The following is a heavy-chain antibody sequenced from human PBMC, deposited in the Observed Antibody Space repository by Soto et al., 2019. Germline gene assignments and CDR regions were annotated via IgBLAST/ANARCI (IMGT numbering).Heavy chain of an antibody. CDR3: ARGIGIAAAGTWFYYYYMDV. V-gene: IGHV4-59*01. Sequence: PSETLSLTCTVSGGSISSYYWSWIRQPPGKGLEWIGYIYYSGSTNYNPSLNSRVTISVDTSKNQFSLKLSSVTAADTAVYYCARGIGIAAAGTWFYYYYMDVWDKGTTVTVSS. CDR1: GGSISSYY. D-gene: IGHD6-13*01. J-gene: IGHJ6*03. CDR2: IYYSGST.